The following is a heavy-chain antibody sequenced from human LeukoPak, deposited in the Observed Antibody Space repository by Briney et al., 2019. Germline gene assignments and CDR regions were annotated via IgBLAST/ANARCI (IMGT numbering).Heavy chain of an antibody. V-gene: IGHV1-46*01. J-gene: IGHJ6*03. CDR2: INPSGGST. CDR3: ARDHYGSGPARYMDV. D-gene: IGHD3-10*01. Sequence: ASVKVSCKASGYTFTSYYMHWVRQAPGQGLEWVGIINPSGGSTSYAQKFQGRVTMTRDTSTSTVYMELSSLRSEDTAVYYCARDHYGSGPARYMDVWGKGTTVTVSS. CDR1: GYTFTSYY.